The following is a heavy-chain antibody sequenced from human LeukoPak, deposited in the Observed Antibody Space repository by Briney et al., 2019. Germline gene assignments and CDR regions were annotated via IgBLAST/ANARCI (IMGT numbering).Heavy chain of an antibody. Sequence: PGGSLRLSCAASGFTFSSYAMSWVRQAPGKGLEWVSAISGSGGSTYYADSVKGRFTISRDNSKNTLYLQMNSLRAEDTAVYYCAPTRSVDTAMVESRWFDPWGQGTLVTVSS. J-gene: IGHJ5*02. CDR1: GFTFSSYA. CDR3: APTRSVDTAMVESRWFDP. CDR2: ISGSGGST. D-gene: IGHD5-18*01. V-gene: IGHV3-23*01.